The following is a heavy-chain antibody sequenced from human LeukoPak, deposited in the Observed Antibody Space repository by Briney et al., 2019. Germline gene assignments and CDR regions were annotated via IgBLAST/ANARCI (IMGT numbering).Heavy chain of an antibody. CDR2: ISGSGGSA. Sequence: GGSLRLSCAASGFTFSSYAMSWVRQAPGKGLEWVSAISGSGGSAYYADSVKGRFTISRDNSKNTLYLQMNSLRAEGTAVYYCAKSLGYCSGGSCYEMGYYFDYWGQGTLVTVSS. CDR3: AKSLGYCSGGSCYEMGYYFDY. V-gene: IGHV3-23*01. CDR1: GFTFSSYA. D-gene: IGHD2-15*01. J-gene: IGHJ4*02.